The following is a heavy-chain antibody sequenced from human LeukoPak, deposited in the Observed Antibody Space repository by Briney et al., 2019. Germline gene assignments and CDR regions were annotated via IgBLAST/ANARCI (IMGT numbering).Heavy chain of an antibody. D-gene: IGHD6-19*01. Sequence: GGSLRLSCAASGFTFDDYAMYWVRQAPGKVLEWVSGISWNSGSIGYADSLNGRITISRDTAKISLYLQMNSLTAEDTGLYCCAKDIYHSGWYGDVWGQGTLVTVSS. V-gene: IGHV3-9*01. CDR2: ISWNSGSI. J-gene: IGHJ4*02. CDR1: GFTFDDYA. CDR3: AKDIYHSGWYGDV.